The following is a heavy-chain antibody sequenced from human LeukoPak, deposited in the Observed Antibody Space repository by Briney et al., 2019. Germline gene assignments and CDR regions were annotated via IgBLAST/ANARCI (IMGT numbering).Heavy chain of an antibody. CDR3: ARDFSPGIAAALTPFDP. Sequence: ASVKVSCKASGYTFTSYYMLWVRQAPGQGLEWMGIINPSGGSTSYAQKFQGRVTMTRDTSTSTVYMELSSLRSEDTAVYYCARDFSPGIAAALTPFDPWGQGTLVTVSS. CDR2: INPSGGST. D-gene: IGHD6-13*01. CDR1: GYTFTSYY. V-gene: IGHV1-46*01. J-gene: IGHJ5*02.